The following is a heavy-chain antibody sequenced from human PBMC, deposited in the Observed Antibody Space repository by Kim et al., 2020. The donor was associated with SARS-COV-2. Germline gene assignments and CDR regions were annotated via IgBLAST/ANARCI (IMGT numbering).Heavy chain of an antibody. Sequence: KYHADPVKGRFTISRDNSTNTLYLQMNSLRAEDTAVYYCARELVSYCGMDVWGQGTTVTVSS. CDR3: ARELVSYCGMDV. CDR2: K. J-gene: IGHJ6*02. D-gene: IGHD1-26*01. V-gene: IGHV3-30*01.